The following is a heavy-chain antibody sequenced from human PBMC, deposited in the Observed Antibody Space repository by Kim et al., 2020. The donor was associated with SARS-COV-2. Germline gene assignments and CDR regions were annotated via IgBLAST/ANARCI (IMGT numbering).Heavy chain of an antibody. CDR2: IKTKTDAETT. J-gene: IGHJ4*02. V-gene: IGHV3-15*01. CDR3: TTVGGSGGFVD. D-gene: IGHD3-10*01. CDR1: GFTFNNAW. Sequence: GGSLRLSCAASGFTFNNAWMSWVRQAPGKGLEWVGRIKTKTDAETTDYVAPVKGRFTISRDDSKNTLYLQMNSLKAEDTAVYYCTTVGGSGGFVDWGQGTLVTVSS.